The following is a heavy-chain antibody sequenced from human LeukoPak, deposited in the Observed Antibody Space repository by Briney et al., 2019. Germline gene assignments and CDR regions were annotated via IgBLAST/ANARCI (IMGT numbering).Heavy chain of an antibody. CDR1: GFTFSSYG. CDR3: SRDFSGASRIDY. V-gene: IGHV3-33*01. J-gene: IGHJ4*02. D-gene: IGHD4/OR15-4a*01. Sequence: GRSLRLSCAASGFTFSSYGMHWVRQAPGKGLEWVAVIWYDGSNKYYADSVKGRFTISRDNSKNTLYLEMNSLRAEDTAVYYCSRDFSGASRIDYWGQGTLATVSS. CDR2: IWYDGSNK.